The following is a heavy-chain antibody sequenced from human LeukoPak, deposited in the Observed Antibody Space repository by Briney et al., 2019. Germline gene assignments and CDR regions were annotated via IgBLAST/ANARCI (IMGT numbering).Heavy chain of an antibody. V-gene: IGHV1-2*02. Sequence: ASVKVSCKASGYTFASYDINWVRQAPGQGLEWMGWINPNSGGTNYAQKFQGRVTMTSDTSISTAYMELSRLRSDDTAVYYCARDWQWLVPRRNAFAIWGQGTMVTVSS. CDR1: GYTFASYD. CDR2: INPNSGGT. J-gene: IGHJ3*02. D-gene: IGHD6-19*01. CDR3: ARDWQWLVPRRNAFAI.